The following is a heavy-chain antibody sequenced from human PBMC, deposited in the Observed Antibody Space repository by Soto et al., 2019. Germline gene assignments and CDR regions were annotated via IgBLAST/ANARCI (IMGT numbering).Heavy chain of an antibody. V-gene: IGHV1-2*02. Sequence: ASVKVSCKASGYTFTGYYMHWVRQAPGQGLEWMGWINPNSGGTIYAQKFQGRVTMTRDTSISTAYMELSRLRSDDTAVYYCARARNWNYIRFDPWGQGTLVTVSS. J-gene: IGHJ5*02. CDR2: INPNSGGT. CDR3: ARARNWNYIRFDP. D-gene: IGHD1-7*01. CDR1: GYTFTGYY.